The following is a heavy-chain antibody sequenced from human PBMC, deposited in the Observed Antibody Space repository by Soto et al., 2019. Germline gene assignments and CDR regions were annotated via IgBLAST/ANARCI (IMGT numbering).Heavy chain of an antibody. V-gene: IGHV3-30-3*01. J-gene: IGHJ4*02. CDR2: ISYDGTNK. CDR1: GFSFSISP. D-gene: IGHD7-27*01. CDR3: ARDPKTSGGQHWAFNYFDS. Sequence: QVQLVESGGGVVQPGRSLRLSCAASGFSFSISPMHWVRQAPGKGPEWVALISYDGTNKFYADSVKGRFTISRDNSKSTLYLEVDSLRPEYAAVYYCARDPKTSGGQHWAFNYFDSWGQGTLVTVSS.